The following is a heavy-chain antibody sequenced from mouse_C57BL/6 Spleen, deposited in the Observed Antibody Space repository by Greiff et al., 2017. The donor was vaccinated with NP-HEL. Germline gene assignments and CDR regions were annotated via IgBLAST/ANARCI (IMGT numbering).Heavy chain of an antibody. CDR3: ARSEDYDDYYAMDY. Sequence: QVQLQQSGAELVKPGASVKMSCKASGYTFTSYWITWVKQRPGQGLEWIGDIYPGSGSTNYNEKFKSKATLTVDTSSSTAYMQLSSLTSEDSAVYYCARSEDYDDYYAMDYWGQGTSVTVSS. V-gene: IGHV1-55*01. D-gene: IGHD2-4*01. CDR1: GYTFTSYW. CDR2: IYPGSGST. J-gene: IGHJ4*01.